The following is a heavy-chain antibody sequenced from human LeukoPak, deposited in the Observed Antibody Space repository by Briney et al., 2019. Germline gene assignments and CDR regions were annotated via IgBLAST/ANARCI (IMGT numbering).Heavy chain of an antibody. D-gene: IGHD1-26*01. V-gene: IGHV3-7*01. CDR2: IKQDGSET. J-gene: IGHJ4*02. Sequence: GGSLRLSCAASGFTFSTYWMTWVRQAPGKGLEWVANIKQDGSETYYVDSVKGRFTISRDNAKNSLYLQMNSLRAEDTAVYYCARARGGSFDYWGQGTLVTVSS. CDR3: ARARGGSFDY. CDR1: GFTFSTYW.